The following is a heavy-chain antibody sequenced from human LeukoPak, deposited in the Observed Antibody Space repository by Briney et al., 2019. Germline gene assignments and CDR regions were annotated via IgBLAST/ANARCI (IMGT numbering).Heavy chain of an antibody. V-gene: IGHV4-4*09. J-gene: IGHJ4*02. CDR3: ARQEIVGATALFDY. CDR1: GGSISSYY. Sequence: SETLSLTCTVSGGSISSYYWSWIRQPPGRGLEWIGYIYTSGSTNYNPSLKSRVTISVDTSKNQFSLKLSSVTAADTAVYYCARQEIVGATALFDYWGQGTLVTVSS. D-gene: IGHD1-26*01. CDR2: IYTSGST.